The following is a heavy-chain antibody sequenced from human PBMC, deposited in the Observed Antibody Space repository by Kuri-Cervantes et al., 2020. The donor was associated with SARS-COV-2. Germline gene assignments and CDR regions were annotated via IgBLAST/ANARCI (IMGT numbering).Heavy chain of an antibody. CDR3: ARVTNIAAAGTLDY. J-gene: IGHJ4*02. CDR2: IYTSGST. Sequence: SETLSLTCTVSGGSISSGSYYWSWIRQPAGKGLEWIGRIYTSGSTNYNPSLKSRVTISVDTSKNQFSLKLSSVTAADTAVYYCARVTNIAAAGTLDYWGQGTLVTVSS. CDR1: GGSISSGSYY. D-gene: IGHD6-13*01. V-gene: IGHV4-61*02.